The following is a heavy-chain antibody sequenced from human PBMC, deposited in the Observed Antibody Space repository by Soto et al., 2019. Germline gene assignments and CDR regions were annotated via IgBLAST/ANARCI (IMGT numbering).Heavy chain of an antibody. Sequence: QVQLVQSGAEVKKPGASVKVSCKASGYTFTSYGISWVRQAPGQGLEWMGWISAYNGNTNYAQKPQGRXTXTXXTSTSTGYMELRSLRSDDTAVYYCARDAAVGLFDYWGQGTLVTVSS. CDR3: ARDAAVGLFDY. D-gene: IGHD1-26*01. V-gene: IGHV1-18*01. CDR1: GYTFTSYG. CDR2: ISAYNGNT. J-gene: IGHJ4*02.